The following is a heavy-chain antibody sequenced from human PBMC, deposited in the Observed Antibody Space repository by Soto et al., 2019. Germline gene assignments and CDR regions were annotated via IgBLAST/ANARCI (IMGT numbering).Heavy chain of an antibody. CDR2: ISGGGVSL. J-gene: IGHJ4*02. CDR3: AKDLMVAPGDYFDY. CDR1: GFTFSSYA. D-gene: IGHD2-8*01. Sequence: GGSLRRSCAASGFTFSSYALKWVRQAPGKGLEWVSGISGGGVSLYYADSVKGRFTISRYNSKSTLYLQMNSLRAEDTAVYYCAKDLMVAPGDYFDYWGPGILVTVSS. V-gene: IGHV3-23*01.